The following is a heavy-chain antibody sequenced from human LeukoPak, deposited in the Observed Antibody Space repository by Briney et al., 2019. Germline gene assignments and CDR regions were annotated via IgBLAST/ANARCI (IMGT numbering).Heavy chain of an antibody. V-gene: IGHV1-2*02. CDR1: GYTFTGYY. Sequence: ASVKVSCKASGYTFTGYYIHWVRQAPGQGLEWMGWINPNSGGTKYAQKFQGRVTMTRDTSISTAYMELSRLKSDDTAVYYCARDVTRTTDIDYWGQGTLVTVSS. CDR3: ARDVTRTTDIDY. D-gene: IGHD1-7*01. J-gene: IGHJ4*02. CDR2: INPNSGGT.